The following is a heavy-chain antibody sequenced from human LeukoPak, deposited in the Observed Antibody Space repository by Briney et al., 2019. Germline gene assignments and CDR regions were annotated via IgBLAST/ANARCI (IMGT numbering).Heavy chain of an antibody. J-gene: IGHJ4*02. CDR3: ARDRNYYGSGSFPYY. V-gene: IGHV3-30-3*01. CDR2: ISYDGSNK. D-gene: IGHD3-10*01. Sequence: PGGSLRLSCAASGFTFSGYPIHWVRQAPGKGLEWVAVISYDGSNKYYADSVKGRFTISRDNSKNTLYLQMNSLRAEDTAVYYCARDRNYYGSGSFPYYWGQGTLVTVSS. CDR1: GFTFSGYP.